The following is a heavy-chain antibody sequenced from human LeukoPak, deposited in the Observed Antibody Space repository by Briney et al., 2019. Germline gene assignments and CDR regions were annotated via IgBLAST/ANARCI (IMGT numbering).Heavy chain of an antibody. CDR2: IRYDGGNK. CDR1: GFTFDDYG. J-gene: IGHJ5*02. V-gene: IGHV3-30*02. Sequence: PGGSLRLSCAAFGFTFDDYGMHWVRQAPGKGLEWVAFIRYDGGNKYYADSVKGRFTISRDNAKNSLYLQMNSLRAEDTAVYYCARGDYGGNLGAWGQGTLVTVSS. CDR3: ARGDYGGNLGA. D-gene: IGHD4-23*01.